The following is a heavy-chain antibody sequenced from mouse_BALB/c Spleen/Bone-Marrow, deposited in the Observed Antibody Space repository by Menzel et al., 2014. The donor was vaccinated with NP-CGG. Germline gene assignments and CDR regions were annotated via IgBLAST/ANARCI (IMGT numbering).Heavy chain of an antibody. Sequence: VMLVESGAELAKPGASVKMSCKASGYTFTSYWMHWVKQRPGQGLEWIGYINPSTGYTEYNQKFKDKATLTADKSSSTAYMQLSGLTSEDSAVYYCAREGDYDGFAYWGQGTLVTVSA. V-gene: IGHV1-7*01. CDR1: GYTFTSYW. CDR2: INPSTGYT. J-gene: IGHJ3*01. CDR3: AREGDYDGFAY. D-gene: IGHD2-4*01.